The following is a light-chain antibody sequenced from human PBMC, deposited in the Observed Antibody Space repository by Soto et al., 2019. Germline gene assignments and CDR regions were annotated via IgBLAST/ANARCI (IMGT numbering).Light chain of an antibody. CDR2: DVS. CDR3: SSYTSSSTLVV. J-gene: IGLJ2*01. V-gene: IGLV2-14*03. Sequence: QSALTQPASVSGSPGQSITISCTGTSSDVGGYNYVSWYQQHPGKAPKLMIYDVSNRPSGVSNRFSGSKSGSTASLIISGLQAEDEAEYYCSSYTSSSTLVVFGGGTKLTVL. CDR1: SSDVGGYNY.